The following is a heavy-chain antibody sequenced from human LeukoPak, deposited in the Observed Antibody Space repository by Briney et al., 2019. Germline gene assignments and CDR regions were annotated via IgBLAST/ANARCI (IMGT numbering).Heavy chain of an antibody. CDR2: ITTTSSYI. CDR1: GFAFNSYT. D-gene: IGHD6-19*01. V-gene: IGHV3-21*06. J-gene: IGHJ4*02. Sequence: GGSLRLSCAGSGFAFNSYTMNWVRQAPGKGLEWVSSITTTSSYIHYADSFKGRFTISRDNANNLLYLHMDSLRAEDTAVYYCAREGSGWSFDYWGQGTLVTVSS. CDR3: AREGSGWSFDY.